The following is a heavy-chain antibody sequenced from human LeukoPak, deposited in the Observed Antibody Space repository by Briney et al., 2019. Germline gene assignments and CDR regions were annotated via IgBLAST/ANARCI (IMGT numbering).Heavy chain of an antibody. J-gene: IGHJ5*02. CDR1: GFTLSSYD. D-gene: IGHD2-2*01. CDR2: ISGTGGST. Sequence: GGSLRLSCAASGFTLSSYDMTWVRQAPGKGLEWVSGISGTGGSTYYADSVKGRFTISRDNSKKTLYLQMNSLRAEDTAVYYCAKDRHAPGRYCSTTTCFPCDLWGQGTLVTVSS. CDR3: AKDRHAPGRYCSTTTCFPCDL. V-gene: IGHV3-23*01.